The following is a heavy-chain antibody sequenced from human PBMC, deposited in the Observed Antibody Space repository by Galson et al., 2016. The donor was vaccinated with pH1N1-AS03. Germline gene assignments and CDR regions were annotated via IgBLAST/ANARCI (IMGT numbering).Heavy chain of an antibody. Sequence: SVKVSCKASGYTFTGHFIHWVRQAPGQGLEWMGRINPHSGGTHYAQNFQGRVTMTGDTSISTVYMDLTRLRPDDTAVYYCAREQVDLTVGEGYNWFDPWGQGTQVTVSS. V-gene: IGHV1-2*06. CDR2: INPHSGGT. J-gene: IGHJ5*02. CDR3: AREQVDLTVGEGYNWFDP. CDR1: GYTFTGHF. D-gene: IGHD3-16*01.